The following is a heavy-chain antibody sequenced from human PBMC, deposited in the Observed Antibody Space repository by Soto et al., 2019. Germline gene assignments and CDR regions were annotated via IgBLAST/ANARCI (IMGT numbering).Heavy chain of an antibody. D-gene: IGHD5-18*01. CDR2: IHYNGNT. CDR1: GDSISSYS. CDR3: ARGRIQLWYPFDY. J-gene: IGHJ4*02. V-gene: IGHV4-59*01. Sequence: SETLSLTCTVSGDSISSYSWSWIRQPPGKGLEWIGNIHYNGNTNYNPSLKSRVTISVDTSKNQFSLKLSSVTAADTAVYYCARGRIQLWYPFDYWGQGTLVTVSS.